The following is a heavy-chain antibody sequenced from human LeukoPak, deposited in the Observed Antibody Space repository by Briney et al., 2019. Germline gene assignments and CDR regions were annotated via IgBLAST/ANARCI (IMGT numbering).Heavy chain of an antibody. Sequence: PGESLKISCKGSGYRFTTYWIGWVRQLPGKGLEWMGIIYPGDSDTRYSPSFQGQVTISADKSISTAYLQWSSLKASDTAMYHCAGTYCGGDCYYNYFDYWGQGTLVTVSS. CDR2: IYPGDSDT. J-gene: IGHJ4*02. CDR1: GYRFTTYW. CDR3: AGTYCGGDCYYNYFDY. D-gene: IGHD2-21*02. V-gene: IGHV5-51*01.